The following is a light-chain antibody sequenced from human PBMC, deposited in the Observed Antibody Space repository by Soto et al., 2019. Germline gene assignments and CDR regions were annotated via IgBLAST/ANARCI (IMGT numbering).Light chain of an antibody. CDR3: LQHETYPRA. CDR1: QGITHY. V-gene: IGKV1-17*01. J-gene: IGKJ2*01. Sequence: IQMTQSPSSLSASVGDRVTITCRASQGITHYLGWYQQKPGKVPKRLIFDVSTLQSGVPSRFSGSGSGTEFTLAISGLQPEDFATYYCLQHETYPRAFGQGTKLEI. CDR2: DVS.